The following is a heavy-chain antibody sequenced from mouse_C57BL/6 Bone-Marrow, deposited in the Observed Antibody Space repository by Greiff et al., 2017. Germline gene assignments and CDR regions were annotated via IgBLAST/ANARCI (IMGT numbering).Heavy chain of an antibody. CDR2: IDPSDSYT. V-gene: IGHV1-50*01. D-gene: IGHD1-1*01. Sequence: QVQLKQPGAELVKPGASVKLSCKASGYTFTSYWMQWVKQRPGQGLEWIGAIDPSDSYTNYNQKFKGKATLTVDTSSSTAYMQLISLTSEDSAVYYFARRDYYGSSYDFDYWGQGTTLTVSS. CDR3: ARRDYYGSSYDFDY. J-gene: IGHJ2*01. CDR1: GYTFTSYW.